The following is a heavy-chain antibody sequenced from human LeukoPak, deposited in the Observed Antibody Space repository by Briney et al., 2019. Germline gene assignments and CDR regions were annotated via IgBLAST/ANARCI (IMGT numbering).Heavy chain of an antibody. D-gene: IGHD3-3*01. V-gene: IGHV4-39*01. J-gene: IGHJ3*02. Sequence: KASETLSLTCTVSGGSISSSSYYWGWIRQPPGKGLEWIGSIYYSGSTYYNPSLKSQVTISVDTSKNQFSLKLSSVTAADTAVYYCARPRPTDDFWSGSYDAFDIWGQGTMVTVSS. CDR3: ARPRPTDDFWSGSYDAFDI. CDR1: GGSISSSSYY. CDR2: IYYSGST.